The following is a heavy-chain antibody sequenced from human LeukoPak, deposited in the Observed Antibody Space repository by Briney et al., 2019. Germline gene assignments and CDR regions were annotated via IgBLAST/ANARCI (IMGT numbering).Heavy chain of an antibody. Sequence: GGSLRLSCAASGFTFSNSAMSWVRQAPGKGLEWVSTLSGSGITTYYADSVKGRFTISRDNSKNTLYLQMNSLRAEDTAVYYCAKGAPILTGYFPFDPWGQGTLVTVSS. CDR1: GFTFSNSA. V-gene: IGHV3-23*01. CDR3: AKGAPILTGYFPFDP. CDR2: LSGSGITT. J-gene: IGHJ5*02. D-gene: IGHD3-9*01.